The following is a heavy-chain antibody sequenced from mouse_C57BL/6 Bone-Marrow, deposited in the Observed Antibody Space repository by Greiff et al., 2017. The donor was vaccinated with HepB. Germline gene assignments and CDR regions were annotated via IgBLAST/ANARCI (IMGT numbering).Heavy chain of an antibody. CDR3: ARLEILYGLYFDY. CDR1: GYTFTSYD. V-gene: IGHV1-85*01. Sequence: VKLQESGPELVKPGASVKLSCKASGYTFTSYDINWVKQRPGQGLEWIGWIYPRDGSTKYNEKFKGKATLTVDTSSSTAYMELHSLTSEDSAVYFCARLEILYGLYFDYWGQGTTLTVSS. CDR2: IYPRDGST. D-gene: IGHD1-1*02. J-gene: IGHJ2*01.